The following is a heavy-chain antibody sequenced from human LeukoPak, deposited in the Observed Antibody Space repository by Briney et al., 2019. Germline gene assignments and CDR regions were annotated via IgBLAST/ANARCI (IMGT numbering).Heavy chain of an antibody. CDR3: ARDDYDSSGYRTTTWFDP. D-gene: IGHD3-22*01. CDR1: GFTFSSYS. V-gene: IGHV3-21*01. Sequence: PGGSLRLSCAASGFTFSSYSMNWVRQAPGKGLEWVSSISSSSSYIYYADSVKGRFTISRDNAKNSLYLQMNSLRAEDTAVYYCARDDYDSSGYRTTTWFDPWGQGTLVTVSS. CDR2: ISSSSSYI. J-gene: IGHJ5*02.